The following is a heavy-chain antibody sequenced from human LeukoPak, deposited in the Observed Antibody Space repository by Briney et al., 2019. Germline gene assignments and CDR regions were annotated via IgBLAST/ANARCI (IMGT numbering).Heavy chain of an antibody. CDR2: IKQDGSEK. CDR3: VATPNYGYFDY. Sequence: PGGSLRLPCAVSGFTFSRYWMSWVRQAPGKGLEWVANIKQDGSEKYCVDSVKGRFTISGDNAKNSLYLQMNSLRVEDTAVYYCVATPNYGYFDYWGQGALVTVSS. CDR1: GFTFSRYW. J-gene: IGHJ4*02. V-gene: IGHV3-7*01. D-gene: IGHD3-10*01.